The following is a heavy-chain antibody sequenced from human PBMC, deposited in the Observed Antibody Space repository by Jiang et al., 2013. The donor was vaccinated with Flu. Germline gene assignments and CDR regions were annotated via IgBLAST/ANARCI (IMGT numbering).Heavy chain of an antibody. CDR1: GFTFGSYG. CDR2: MSFDGSEI. J-gene: IGHJ4*02. Sequence: VQLVESGGGVVQPGRSLRLSCAASGFTFGSYGIHWVRQAPGKGLEWVAYMSFDGSEIQYAESVKGRFTVSRQNFKNTLFLQMVSPRREDTAVYYCARVWSDYALDYWGQGTLVSVSS. CDR3: ARVWSDYALDY. V-gene: IGHV3-30*03. D-gene: IGHD4-17*01.